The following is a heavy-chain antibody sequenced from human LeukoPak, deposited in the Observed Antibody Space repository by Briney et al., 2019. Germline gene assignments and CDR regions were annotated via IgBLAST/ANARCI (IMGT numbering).Heavy chain of an antibody. CDR1: GFTFSNAW. D-gene: IGHD3-3*01. CDR2: INSKTDGGTT. CDR3: TTLRFLEWLPDC. V-gene: IGHV3-15*01. Sequence: GGSLRLSCAASGFTFSNAWMSWVRQAPGKGLEWVGRINSKTDGGTTDYAAPVKGRFTISSDDSKNTLYLQMNSLKTEDTAVYYCTTLRFLEWLPDCWGQGTLVTVSS. J-gene: IGHJ4*02.